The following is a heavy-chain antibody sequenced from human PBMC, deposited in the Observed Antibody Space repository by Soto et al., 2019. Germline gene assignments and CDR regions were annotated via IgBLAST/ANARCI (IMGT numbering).Heavy chain of an antibody. CDR3: ASSLRYFGWFLSGDPNWFDP. Sequence: QVQLVQSGAEVKKPGSSVKVSCKASGGTFSSYAISWVRQAPGQGLEWMGGIIPIFGTANYAQKFQGRVTISADESTSTAYMELSSLRSEDTAVYYCASSLRYFGWFLSGDPNWFDPWGQGTLVTVSS. CDR1: GGTFSSYA. CDR2: IIPIFGTA. V-gene: IGHV1-69*01. D-gene: IGHD3-9*01. J-gene: IGHJ5*02.